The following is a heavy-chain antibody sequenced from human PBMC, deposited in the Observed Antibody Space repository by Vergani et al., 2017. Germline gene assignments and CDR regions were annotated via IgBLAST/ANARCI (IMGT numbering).Heavy chain of an antibody. J-gene: IGHJ6*03. CDR2: IDHTGRP. D-gene: IGHD4-11*01. CDR1: GGSFTSYH. CDR3: ARVNTETNGHLYYYYYMDV. Sequence: QVQLQQWGGGLLKPSETLSLTCVVNGGSFTSYHWTWIRQSPGEGLEWVGDIDHTGRPNYNPSLKRRLTMSLDKSRNQFSLTLNSVTATDTAIYFCARVNTETNGHLYYYYYMDVWGQGTAVTVS. V-gene: IGHV4-34*01.